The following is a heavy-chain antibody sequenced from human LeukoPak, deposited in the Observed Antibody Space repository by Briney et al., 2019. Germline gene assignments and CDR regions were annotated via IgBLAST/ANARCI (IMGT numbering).Heavy chain of an antibody. V-gene: IGHV3-7*01. CDR2: IKQDGSEK. Sequence: GGSLRLSCAVSGFTFSNYWMSWVCQAPGKGLEWVANIKQDGSEKYYGDSVKGRFTISRDNAKNSLYPQMNSLRAEDTAVYYCARDRGQGSITTSWGYFDYWGQGTLVTVSS. CDR1: GFTFSNYW. J-gene: IGHJ4*02. D-gene: IGHD1-14*01. CDR3: ARDRGQGSITTSWGYFDY.